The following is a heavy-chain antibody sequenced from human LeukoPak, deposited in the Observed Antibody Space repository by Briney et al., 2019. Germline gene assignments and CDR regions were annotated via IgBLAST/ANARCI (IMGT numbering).Heavy chain of an antibody. CDR2: IWFDGSNQ. CDR1: GFIFTSHG. CDR3: GKTTTGYSSGRYPGWPVDY. V-gene: IGHV3-33*06. Sequence: GKSLRLSCAASGFIFTSHGMHWVRQAPGKGLEWVAVIWFDGSNQLYADSVKGRFTISRDNSKNTVYLQMDSLRVEDTAVYYCGKTTTGYSSGRYPGWPVDYWGQGTLVTVSS. J-gene: IGHJ4*02. D-gene: IGHD6-19*01.